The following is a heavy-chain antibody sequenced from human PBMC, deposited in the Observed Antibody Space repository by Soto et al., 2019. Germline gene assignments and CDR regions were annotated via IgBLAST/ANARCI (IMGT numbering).Heavy chain of an antibody. J-gene: IGHJ4*02. Sequence: QVTLKESGPVLVKPTETLTLTCTVSGFSLSNARLGVSWIRQPPGKALEWLAHIFSNDEKSYSTSLKSRLTISKDTSKSQVVLTMTNMDPVDTATYYCARTRGYYDFWSGYPTPYDFDYWGQGNLVTVSS. CDR3: ARTRGYYDFWSGYPTPYDFDY. CDR1: GFSLSNARLG. CDR2: IFSNDEK. V-gene: IGHV2-26*01. D-gene: IGHD3-3*01.